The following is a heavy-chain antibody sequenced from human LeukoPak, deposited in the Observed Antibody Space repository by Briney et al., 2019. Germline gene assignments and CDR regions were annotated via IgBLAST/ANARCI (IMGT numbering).Heavy chain of an antibody. CDR3: ARLGYSSSRDY. D-gene: IGHD6-13*01. CDR2: INPNAGTT. J-gene: IGHJ4*02. Sequence: ASVKVSCKASGYTFTSYYMHWVRQAPGQGLEWMGIINPNAGTTSYAQKFQGRVTVTRDTSTSTVYMELSSLRSEDTAVYYCARLGYSSSRDYWGQGTLVTVSS. CDR1: GYTFTSYY. V-gene: IGHV1-46*01.